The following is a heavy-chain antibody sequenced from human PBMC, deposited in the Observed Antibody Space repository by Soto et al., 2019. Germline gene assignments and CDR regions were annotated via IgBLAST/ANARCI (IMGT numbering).Heavy chain of an antibody. CDR1: GGTFSSYA. J-gene: IGHJ6*02. Sequence: GASVKVSCKASGGTFSSYAISWVRQAPGQGLEWMGGIIPIFGTANYAQKFQGRVTITADKSTSTAYMELSSLRSEDTAVYYCARGYGIAAAGTRDYYYGMDVWGQGTTVTVSS. CDR3: ARGYGIAAAGTRDYYYGMDV. V-gene: IGHV1-69*06. CDR2: IIPIFGTA. D-gene: IGHD6-13*01.